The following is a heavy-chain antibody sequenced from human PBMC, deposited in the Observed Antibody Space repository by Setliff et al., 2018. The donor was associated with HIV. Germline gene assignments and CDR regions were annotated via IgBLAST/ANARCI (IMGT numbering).Heavy chain of an antibody. V-gene: IGHV4-39*01. CDR1: GGSISSSTYY. D-gene: IGHD6-19*01. CDR2: IYYSGST. J-gene: IGHJ4*02. Sequence: SETLSLTCTVSGGSISSSTYYWGWIRQPPGKGLEWIGTIYYSGSTYYNPFLKSLLTISVDPSENQFSLKVNSVTAADTAVYYCARSPRIGVAGEFEYWGQGTLVTVSS. CDR3: ARSPRIGVAGEFEY.